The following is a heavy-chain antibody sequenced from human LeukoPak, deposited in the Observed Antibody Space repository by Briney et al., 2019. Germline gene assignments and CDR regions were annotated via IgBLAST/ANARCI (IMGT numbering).Heavy chain of an antibody. J-gene: IGHJ4*02. CDR1: GFTFSDSY. D-gene: IGHD3-9*01. Sequence: GGSLRLSCAASGFTFSDSYMSWIRQAPGKGLESVSYISSSGSTIYYADSVKGRFTISRDNAKNSLYLQMNSLRAEDTAVYYCARGGPYYDVLTGYPPFDSWGQGALVTVSS. CDR3: ARGGPYYDVLTGYPPFDS. V-gene: IGHV3-11*01. CDR2: ISSSGSTI.